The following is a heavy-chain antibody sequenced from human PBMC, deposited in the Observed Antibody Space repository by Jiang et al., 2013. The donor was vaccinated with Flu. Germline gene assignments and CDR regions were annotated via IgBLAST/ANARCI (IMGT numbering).Heavy chain of an antibody. CDR1: GFTFDDYA. V-gene: IGHV3-9*01. Sequence: LLESGGGLVQPGRSLRLSCAASGFTFDDYAMHWVRQAPGKGLEWVSGISWNSGSIGYADSVKGRFTISRDNAKNSLYLQMNSLRAEDTALYYCAKDMGIAVGGAQHDAFDIWGQGTMVTVSS. CDR3: AKDMGIAVGGAQHDAFDI. J-gene: IGHJ3*02. CDR2: ISWNSGSI. D-gene: IGHD6-19*01.